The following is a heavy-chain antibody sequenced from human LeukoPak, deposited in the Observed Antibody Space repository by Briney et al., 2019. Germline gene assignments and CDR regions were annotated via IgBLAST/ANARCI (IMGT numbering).Heavy chain of an antibody. D-gene: IGHD4-11*01. CDR3: ARQNTVFDY. V-gene: IGHV5-51*01. Sequence: GKSLKLSCKGSGYSLTSYWLGWVRQMPGKGLEWMGLIYPGDSDPRHSPSFQGQVNISADQSISPPYLQRSNLKGPDTAMFYCARQNTVFDYGGQRTLVTVSS. J-gene: IGHJ4*02. CDR1: GYSLTSYW. CDR2: IYPGDSDP.